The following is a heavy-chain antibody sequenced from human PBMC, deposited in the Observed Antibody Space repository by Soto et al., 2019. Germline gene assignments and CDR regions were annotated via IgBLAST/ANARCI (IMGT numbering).Heavy chain of an antibody. Sequence: QVQLQESGPGLVKPSQTLSLTCTVSGGSISSGGYYWSWIRQHPGKGLEWIGYIYYSGSTYYKPSLKSRVTIAVDTSKNQFSMKLSSVTAADTAVYYWARDGGGRWLQLRAFDIWGQGTMVTVSS. J-gene: IGHJ3*02. CDR1: GGSISSGGYY. CDR2: IYYSGST. V-gene: IGHV4-31*03. D-gene: IGHD5-12*01. CDR3: ARDGGGRWLQLRAFDI.